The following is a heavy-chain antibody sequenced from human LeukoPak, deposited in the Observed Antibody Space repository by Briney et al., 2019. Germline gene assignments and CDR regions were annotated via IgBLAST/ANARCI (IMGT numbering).Heavy chain of an antibody. CDR3: ARDLATVATPYFDY. D-gene: IGHD4-23*01. V-gene: IGHV1-2*02. Sequence: ASVKVSCKASGYTFTGYYIYWVRQAPGQGLEWMGWINPNSGGTKYAQKFQGRVSVTRDTSISTVYMELSRLTYDDTAVYYCARDLATVATPYFDYWGQGALVTDSS. J-gene: IGHJ4*02. CDR1: GYTFTGYY. CDR2: INPNSGGT.